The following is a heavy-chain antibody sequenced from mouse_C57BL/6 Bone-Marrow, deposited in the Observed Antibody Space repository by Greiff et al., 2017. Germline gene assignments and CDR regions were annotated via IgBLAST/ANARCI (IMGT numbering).Heavy chain of an antibody. V-gene: IGHV5-12*01. CDR2: ISNGGGST. CDR3: ARHDPPWFAY. CDR1: GFTFSDYY. J-gene: IGHJ3*01. Sequence: EVNVVESGGGLVQPGGSLKLSCAASGFTFSDYYMYWVRQTPEKRLEWVAYISNGGGSTYYPDTVKGRFTISRDNAKNTLYLQMSRLKSEDTAMYYCARHDPPWFAYWGQGTLVTVSA.